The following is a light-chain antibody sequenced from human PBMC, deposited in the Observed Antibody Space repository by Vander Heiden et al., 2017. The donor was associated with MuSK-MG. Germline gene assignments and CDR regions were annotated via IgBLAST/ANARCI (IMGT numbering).Light chain of an antibody. CDR1: SNNVGSYA. V-gene: IGLV1-47*03. CDR2: GSS. CDR3: SPWDYSRSTPL. J-gene: IGLJ2*01. Sequence: QSALTQEASVSGTVGHKVTLSCTGNSNNVGSYAVGWYQRCSQRAPKMVIFGSSLRSGVPDRFCASKSGTTASLSISGLSAEDEADYSCSPWDYSRSTPLFGGETTLTVL.